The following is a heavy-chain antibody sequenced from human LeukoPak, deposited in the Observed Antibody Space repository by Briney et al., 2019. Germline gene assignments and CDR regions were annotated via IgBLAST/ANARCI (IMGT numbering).Heavy chain of an antibody. CDR2: IYYSGTT. D-gene: IGHD6-19*01. V-gene: IGHV4-59*12. CDR3: ARASRSPVAGTKRIYYFDY. Sequence: SETLSLTCTVSGGSISSYYWSWIRQPPGKGLEWIGYIYYSGTTNYNPSLKSRVTMSVDTSKNQFSLKLSSVTAADTAVYYCARASRSPVAGTKRIYYFDYWGQGTLVTVSS. CDR1: GGSISSYY. J-gene: IGHJ4*02.